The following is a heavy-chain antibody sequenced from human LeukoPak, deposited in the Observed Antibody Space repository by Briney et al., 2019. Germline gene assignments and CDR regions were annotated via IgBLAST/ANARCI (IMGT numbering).Heavy chain of an antibody. J-gene: IGHJ5*02. V-gene: IGHV1-2*02. Sequence: ASVKVSCKASGYTFTGYYMHWVRQAPGQGLEWMGWINPNSGGTNYAQKFQGRVTMTRDTSISTAYMELSRLRSDDTAAYYRARDRRSPDNWFDPWGQGTLVTVSS. CDR2: INPNSGGT. CDR3: ARDRRSPDNWFDP. CDR1: GYTFTGYY.